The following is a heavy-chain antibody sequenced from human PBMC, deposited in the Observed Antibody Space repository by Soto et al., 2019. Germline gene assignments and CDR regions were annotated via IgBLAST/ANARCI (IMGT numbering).Heavy chain of an antibody. CDR2: INHSGST. J-gene: IGHJ3*02. CDR3: ARGDYGGNAYDAFDI. Sequence: PWETLSLTCAVYGGSFSGYYWSWIRQPPGKGLEWIGEINHSGSTNYNPSLKSRVTISVDTSKNQFSLKLSSVTAADTAVYYCARGDYGGNAYDAFDIWGQGTMVTVSS. CDR1: GGSFSGYY. V-gene: IGHV4-34*01. D-gene: IGHD4-17*01.